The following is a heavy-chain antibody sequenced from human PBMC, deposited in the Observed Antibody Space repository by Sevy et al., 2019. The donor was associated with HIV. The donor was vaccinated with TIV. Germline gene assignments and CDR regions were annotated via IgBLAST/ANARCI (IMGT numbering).Heavy chain of an antibody. V-gene: IGHV3-21*06. Sequence: GGSLRLSCAASGFSFSNYNMNWVRQAPGKGLEWVSSITGSSDYIYYADSVKGRFTISRDNVKNSLYLRMNSLKTEDTAVYYCAKWDDDRRWYFDYWGQGILVTVSS. CDR2: ITGSSDYI. CDR1: GFSFSNYN. D-gene: IGHD1-1*01. J-gene: IGHJ4*02. CDR3: AKWDDDRRWYFDY.